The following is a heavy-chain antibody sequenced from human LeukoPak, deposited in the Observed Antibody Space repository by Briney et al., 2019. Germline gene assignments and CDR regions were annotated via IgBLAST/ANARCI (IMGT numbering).Heavy chain of an antibody. CDR1: GFTFSSYA. CDR3: ARDSSSFPNYFDY. J-gene: IGHJ4*02. CDR2: IYSSGST. V-gene: IGHV3-53*01. Sequence: GGSLRLSCAASGFTFSSYAMSWVRQAPGKGLEWVSLIYSSGSTFYADSVRGRFTISRDNSKNTLYLQMNSLRPEDTAVYFCARDSSSFPNYFDYWGQGTLVTVSS. D-gene: IGHD3-3*02.